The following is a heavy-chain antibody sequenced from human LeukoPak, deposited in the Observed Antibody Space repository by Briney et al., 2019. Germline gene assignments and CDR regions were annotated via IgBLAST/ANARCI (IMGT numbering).Heavy chain of an antibody. CDR1: GGSISSFY. CDR2: IYSSGST. D-gene: IGHD2-15*01. CDR3: ARHQYELLNYYFDY. J-gene: IGHJ4*02. Sequence: MSSETLSLTCTVSGGSISSFYWSWIRQPPGKGLEWIGYIYSSGSTNYNPSLKSRVTISVGPSKNQFSLKLRSVTAADTAVYYCARHQYELLNYYFDYWGQRTLVTASS. V-gene: IGHV4-59*01.